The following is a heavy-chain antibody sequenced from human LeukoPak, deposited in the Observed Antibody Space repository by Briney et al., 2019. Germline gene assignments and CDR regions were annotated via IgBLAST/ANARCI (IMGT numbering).Heavy chain of an antibody. J-gene: IGHJ4*02. Sequence: PSETLSLTCTVSGGAISGSSYYWSWTRQPPGKGLEWIGYIYYSGSTNYNPSLKSRVTISVDTSKNQFSLKLSSVTAADTAVYYCARVDGYNEPYWGQGTLVTVSS. CDR1: GGAISGSSYY. CDR3: ARVDGYNEPY. V-gene: IGHV4-61*01. D-gene: IGHD5-24*01. CDR2: IYYSGST.